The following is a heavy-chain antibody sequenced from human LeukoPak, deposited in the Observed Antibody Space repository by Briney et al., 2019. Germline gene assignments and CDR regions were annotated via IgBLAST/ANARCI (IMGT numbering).Heavy chain of an antibody. CDR1: AYTFTTYG. V-gene: IGHV1-18*01. J-gene: IGHJ1*01. Sequence: ASVKASCKPSAYTFTTYGISWVRQAPSHWLEWMGWISAYNRNTNYAQKRQGRVTMTTHTSTQTAYMELRSLRSDDTAVYYCARSSLSPYRSGWYDAREYFQLWGQGTLVTVSS. CDR2: ISAYNRNT. CDR3: ARSSLSPYRSGWYDAREYFQL. D-gene: IGHD6-19*01.